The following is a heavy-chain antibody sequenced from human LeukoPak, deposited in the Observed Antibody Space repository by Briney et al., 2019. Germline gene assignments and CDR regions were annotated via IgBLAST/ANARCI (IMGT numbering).Heavy chain of an antibody. CDR2: INHSGST. D-gene: IGHD6-6*01. V-gene: IGHV4-39*07. CDR3: ARGSGWQLRGYFDY. J-gene: IGHJ4*02. Sequence: SETLSLTCTVSGGSISTSNYYWGWIRQPPGKGLEWIGEINHSGSTNYNPSLKSRVTISVDTSKNQFSLKLSSVTAADTAVYYCARGSGWQLRGYFDYWGQGTLVTVSS. CDR1: GGSISTSNYY.